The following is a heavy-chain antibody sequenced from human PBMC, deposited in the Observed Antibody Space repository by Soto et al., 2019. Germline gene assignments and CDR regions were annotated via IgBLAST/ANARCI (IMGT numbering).Heavy chain of an antibody. V-gene: IGHV3-53*02. D-gene: IGHD2-8*01. Sequence: EVQLVETGGGSIQPGGSLRLSCAASDFTVSTNYMSWVRQAPGKGLEWVSVIYHGGSTYYADSVKGRFTISRDHSKNTLYLQMNSLRAEDTAVYYCARTLGYCTQGICYGYHYYGMDVWGQGTTVTVSS. J-gene: IGHJ6*02. CDR2: IYHGGST. CDR1: DFTVSTNY. CDR3: ARTLGYCTQGICYGYHYYGMDV.